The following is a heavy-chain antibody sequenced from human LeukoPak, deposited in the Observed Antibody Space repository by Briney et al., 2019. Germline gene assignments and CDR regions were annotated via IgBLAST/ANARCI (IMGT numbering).Heavy chain of an antibody. Sequence: GGSLRLSCAASGFTFSDAWLNWVRQAPGKGLEWVSSISSSSTYIYYADSVKGRFTISRDNAKNSLYLQMNSLRAEDTAVYYCARDGYSGAFDIWGQETMVTVSS. CDR1: GFTFSDAW. D-gene: IGHD5-18*01. CDR3: ARDGYSGAFDI. CDR2: ISSSSTYI. V-gene: IGHV3-21*01. J-gene: IGHJ3*02.